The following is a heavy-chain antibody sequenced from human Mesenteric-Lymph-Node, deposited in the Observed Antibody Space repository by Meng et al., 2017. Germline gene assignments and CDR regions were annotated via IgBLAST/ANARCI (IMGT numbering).Heavy chain of an antibody. J-gene: IGHJ4*02. D-gene: IGHD2-21*02. Sequence: QVQLVRSGADVKKPGASVKVSCKASGYTFTSYDINWGRQAPGQGLEWMGWMSPERGNTGYAQKFQGRVTMTWDTSITTAYMELSSLRSDDTAVYYCARGVTQGLDYWGQGTLVTVSS. CDR3: ARGVTQGLDY. CDR2: MSPERGNT. CDR1: GYTFTSYD. V-gene: IGHV1-8*01.